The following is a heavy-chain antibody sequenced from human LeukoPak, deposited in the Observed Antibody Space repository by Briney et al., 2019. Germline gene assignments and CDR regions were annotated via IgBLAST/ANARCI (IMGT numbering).Heavy chain of an antibody. CDR1: GYSFTDYY. CDR3: ARADRLHGGPYLIGP. D-gene: IGHD2-21*01. CDR2: INPNSGGT. V-gene: IGHV1-2*02. Sequence: ASVTVSCKTSGYSFTDYYMHWVRQAPGQGLEWIGWINPNSGGTSSAQKFQGRVTMTRDTSITTVYMEVRWLTSDDTATYYCARADRLHGGPYLIGPWGLGTLVTVSS. J-gene: IGHJ5*02.